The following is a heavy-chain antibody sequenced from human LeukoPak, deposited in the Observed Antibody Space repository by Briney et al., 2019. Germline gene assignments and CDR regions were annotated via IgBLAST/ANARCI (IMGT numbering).Heavy chain of an antibody. CDR1: GFTFDDYA. D-gene: IGHD1-26*01. CDR3: ATEVGSPTVRSAFHI. J-gene: IGHJ3*02. Sequence: PTGGSLRLSCAASGFTFDDYAMHWVRQAPGKGLEWVSGISWDSGSIGYADSVKGRFTISRDNAKNSLYLQMNSLRAEDAAVYYCATEVGSPTVRSAFHIWGQGTMLTVSS. CDR2: ISWDSGSI. V-gene: IGHV3-9*01.